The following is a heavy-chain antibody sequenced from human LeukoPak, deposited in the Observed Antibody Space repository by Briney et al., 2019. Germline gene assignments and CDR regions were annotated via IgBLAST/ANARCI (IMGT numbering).Heavy chain of an antibody. J-gene: IGHJ4*02. CDR2: IIPIFGTA. V-gene: IGHV1-69*06. CDR3: AREDSSGWYGY. Sequence: SVKVPCKASGGTFSSYAISWVRQAPGQGLEWMGGIIPIFGTANYAQKFQGRVTITADKSTSTAYMELSSLRPEDTAVYYCAREDSSGWYGYWGQGTLVTVSS. CDR1: GGTFSSYA. D-gene: IGHD6-19*01.